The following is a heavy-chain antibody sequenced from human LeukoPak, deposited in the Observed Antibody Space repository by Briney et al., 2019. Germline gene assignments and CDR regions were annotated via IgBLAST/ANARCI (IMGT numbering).Heavy chain of an antibody. J-gene: IGHJ4*02. CDR2: ISAYNGNT. CDR3: SRAQDRSITIFGVVADY. Sequence: ASVKVSCKASGYTFTSYGISWVRQAPGQGLEWMGWISAYNGNTNYAQKLQGRVTMPTDTSTHTAYMELRSLRSDDTAVYYCSRAQDRSITIFGVVADYWGQGTLVTVSS. V-gene: IGHV1-18*01. CDR1: GYTFTSYG. D-gene: IGHD3-3*01.